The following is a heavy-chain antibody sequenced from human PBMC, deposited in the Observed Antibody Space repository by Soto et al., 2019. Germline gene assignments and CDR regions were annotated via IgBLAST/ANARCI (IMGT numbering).Heavy chain of an antibody. J-gene: IGHJ3*02. CDR1: GYTFTSYG. CDR3: ATSHGRAAMRDAFDI. Sequence: QVQLVQSGAEVKKPGASVKVSCKASGYTFTSYGISWVRQAPGQGLEWMGWISAYNGNTNYAQKLQGRVTMTTVTSTSTSYMEVRGLCADDTAVYYCATSHGRAAMRDAFDIWGQGTMVTVSS. CDR2: ISAYNGNT. D-gene: IGHD2-2*01. V-gene: IGHV1-18*01.